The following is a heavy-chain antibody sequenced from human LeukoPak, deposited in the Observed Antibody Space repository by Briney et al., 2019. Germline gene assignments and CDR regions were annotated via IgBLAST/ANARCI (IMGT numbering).Heavy chain of an antibody. J-gene: IGHJ6*04. Sequence: GGSLRLSCAASGFTFSSYAMSWVRQAPGKGLEWVSAISGSSGSTYYADSVKGRFTISRDNSKNTLYLQMNSLRAEDTAVYYCAKSLFYGPGGMDVWGKGTTVTVSS. CDR2: ISGSSGST. D-gene: IGHD3-16*01. CDR1: GFTFSSYA. V-gene: IGHV3-23*01. CDR3: AKSLFYGPGGMDV.